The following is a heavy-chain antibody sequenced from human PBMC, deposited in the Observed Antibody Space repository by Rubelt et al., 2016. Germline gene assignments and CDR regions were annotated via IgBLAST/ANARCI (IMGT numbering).Heavy chain of an antibody. J-gene: IGHJ4*02. D-gene: IGHD3-10*01. CDR2: IIPILGIA. CDR1: GGTFSSYA. V-gene: IGHV1-69*04. CDR3: VGGEPADY. Sequence: QVQLVQSGAEVKKPGSSVKVSCKASGGTFSSYAISWVRQAPGQGLEWMGRIIPILGIANYAQKLQGRVTMTTDTSTSTAYMELRSLRSDDTAVYYCVGGEPADYWGQGTLVTVSS.